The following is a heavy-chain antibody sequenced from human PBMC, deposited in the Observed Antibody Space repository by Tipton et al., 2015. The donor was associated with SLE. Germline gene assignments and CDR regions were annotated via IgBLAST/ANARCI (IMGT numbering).Heavy chain of an antibody. V-gene: IGHV3-74*01. D-gene: IGHD1-1*01. J-gene: IGHJ3*02. CDR3: AREGARNSGTAFDM. CDR2: IYIDGSRT. CDR1: GFTFSSYW. Sequence: SLRLSCAASGFTFSSYWMHWVRQAPGKGLVWVSRIYIDGSRTSYADSVQGRVTISRDNAKNFLYLQMDTWRAEDTAFFYCAREGARNSGTAFDMWGQGTLVTVSS.